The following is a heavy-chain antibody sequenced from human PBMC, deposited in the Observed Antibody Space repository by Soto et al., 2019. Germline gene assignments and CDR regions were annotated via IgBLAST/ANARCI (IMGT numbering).Heavy chain of an antibody. Sequence: QVQLVQSGAEVKKPGASVKVSCTASGYTFTTYGITWVRQAPGQGLEWMGWISGNNGNTNYAQKLQGRVTMTTDTSTSTAYMELRSLRSDDTAVYYCARGRGYSSNWFGLYWGQGTLVTVSS. CDR2: ISGNNGNT. CDR3: ARGRGYSSNWFGLY. V-gene: IGHV1-18*01. D-gene: IGHD6-13*01. J-gene: IGHJ4*02. CDR1: GYTFTTYG.